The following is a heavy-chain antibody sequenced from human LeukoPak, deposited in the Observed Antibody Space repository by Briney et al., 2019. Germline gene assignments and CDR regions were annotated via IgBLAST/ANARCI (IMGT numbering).Heavy chain of an antibody. D-gene: IGHD3-22*01. CDR3: ARAVIPEFYYDSSGYYQGYFDP. V-gene: IGHV5-51*01. CDR1: GYIFSNYY. CDR2: IYAGDSHT. J-gene: IGHJ5*02. Sequence: GESLQISCEGSGYIFSNYYIAWGRQMPGKGLEGRRIIYAGDSHTRYSPSFQGQVTISADKSISTAYLQCSSLKDWDTAMYYCARAVIPEFYYDSSGYYQGYFDPWGQGTLVTVSS.